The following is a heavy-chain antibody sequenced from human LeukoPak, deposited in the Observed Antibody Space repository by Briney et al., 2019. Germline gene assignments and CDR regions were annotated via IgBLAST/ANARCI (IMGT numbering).Heavy chain of an antibody. J-gene: IGHJ4*02. Sequence: SETLSLACTVSGGSISSNCWSWIRQPAGKGLEWIGRIYTSGSTNYNPSLKSRVTMSVDTSKNQFSLKLSSVTAADTAVYYCARVRDSSGYYLGSFDYWGQGNLVTVSS. CDR3: ARVRDSSGYYLGSFDY. CDR1: GGSISSNC. CDR2: IYTSGST. D-gene: IGHD3-22*01. V-gene: IGHV4-4*07.